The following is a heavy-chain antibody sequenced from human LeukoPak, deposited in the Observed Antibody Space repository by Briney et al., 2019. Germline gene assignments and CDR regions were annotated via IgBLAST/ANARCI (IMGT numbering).Heavy chain of an antibody. Sequence: ASVKVSCKASGYTFTSYGISWVRQAPGQGLEWMGWISAYNGNTNYTQKLQGRVTMTTDTSTSTAYMELRSLRSDDTAVYYCARDLVTVTKGFDIWGQGTMVSVSS. CDR2: ISAYNGNT. J-gene: IGHJ3*02. V-gene: IGHV1-18*01. CDR3: ARDLVTVTKGFDI. CDR1: GYTFTSYG. D-gene: IGHD4-17*01.